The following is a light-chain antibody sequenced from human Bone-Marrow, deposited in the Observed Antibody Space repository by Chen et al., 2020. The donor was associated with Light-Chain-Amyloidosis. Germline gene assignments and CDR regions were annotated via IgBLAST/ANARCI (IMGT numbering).Light chain of an antibody. Sequence: EIVLTQSPGTLSLSPGEGANHSCRASQTISSNYLTWYQQKFGQAPRLLISGSSSRTTGIPDRFTGSDSGTDFTLTTNRLEPEDFAMSYCQQYGTSPLTFGGATKVEIK. V-gene: IGKV3-20*01. CDR1: QTISSNY. CDR3: QQYGTSPLT. J-gene: IGKJ4*01. CDR2: GSS.